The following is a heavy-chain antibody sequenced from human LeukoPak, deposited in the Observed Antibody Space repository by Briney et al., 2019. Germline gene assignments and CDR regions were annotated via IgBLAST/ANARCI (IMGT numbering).Heavy chain of an antibody. D-gene: IGHD4-17*01. CDR2: ISYDGSNK. CDR1: GFTFSSYA. V-gene: IGHV3-30-3*01. J-gene: IGHJ4*02. Sequence: GRSLRLSCAASGFTFSSYAMHWVRQAPGKGLEWVVVISYDGSNKYYADSVKGRFTISRDNSKNTLYLQMNSLRAEDTAVYYCVYGDYARFDYWGQGTLVTVSS. CDR3: VYGDYARFDY.